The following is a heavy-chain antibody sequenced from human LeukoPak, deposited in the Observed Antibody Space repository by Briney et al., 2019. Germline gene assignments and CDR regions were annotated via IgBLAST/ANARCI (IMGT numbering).Heavy chain of an antibody. Sequence: GGSLRLSCAASGFTFSSYAMNWVRRTPGKGLEVISSIGSSGTPVYYADSVKGRFTISRDNARKSLSLEMNSLRAEDTAVYFCARGVNDYGDYRGFDHWGQGTLVTVSS. V-gene: IGHV3-48*03. D-gene: IGHD4-17*01. J-gene: IGHJ4*02. CDR3: ARGVNDYGDYRGFDH. CDR1: GFTFSSYA. CDR2: IGSSGTPV.